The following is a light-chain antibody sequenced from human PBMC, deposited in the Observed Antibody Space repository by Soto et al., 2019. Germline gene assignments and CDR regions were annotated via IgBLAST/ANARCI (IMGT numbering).Light chain of an antibody. J-gene: IGLJ3*02. CDR3: EVWDNSRDVVV. CDR2: DDR. CDR1: NLGEKS. Sequence: SYELTQAPSVSVGPGQTARITCAGNNLGEKSVHWYKQRPGQAPILVIFDDRDRASGIPERISGSNSDNTATLTISGVEAGDEADYFCEVWDNSRDVVVSGGRTKVTVL. V-gene: IGLV3-21*02.